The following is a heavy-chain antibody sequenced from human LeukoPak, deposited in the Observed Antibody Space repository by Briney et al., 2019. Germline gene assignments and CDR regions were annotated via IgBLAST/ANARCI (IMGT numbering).Heavy chain of an antibody. CDR3: ARTYFDILTGYYKSFDAF. CDR2: INWNGGSR. D-gene: IGHD3-9*01. CDR1: GFNFDDYV. V-gene: IGHV3-20*04. J-gene: IGHJ3*01. Sequence: GGSLRLSCAASGFNFDDYVMSWVRQAPGKGLEWVSGINWNGGSRGYADSVKGRFTLSRDNSKNTLYLQMNSLSAEDTAVYYCARTYFDILTGYYKSFDAF.